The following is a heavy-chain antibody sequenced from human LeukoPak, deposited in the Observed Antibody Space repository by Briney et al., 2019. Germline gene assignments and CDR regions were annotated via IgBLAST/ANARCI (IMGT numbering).Heavy chain of an antibody. CDR1: GGSISSSSYY. D-gene: IGHD3-10*01. CDR2: IYTSGST. CDR3: ARESITMVRGVFDY. J-gene: IGHJ4*02. V-gene: IGHV4-61*02. Sequence: SETLSLTCTVSGGSISSSSYYWSWIRQPAGKGLEWIGRIYTSGSTNYNPSLKSRVTMSVDTSKNQFSLKLSSVTAADTAVYYCARESITMVRGVFDYWGQGTLVTVSS.